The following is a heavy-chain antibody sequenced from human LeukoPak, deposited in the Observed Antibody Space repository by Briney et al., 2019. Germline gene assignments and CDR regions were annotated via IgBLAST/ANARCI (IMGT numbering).Heavy chain of an antibody. Sequence: GGSLRLSCAASGFTFSSYSMNWVRQAPGKGLECVSYISSSGSTIYDADSVKGRFTISRDNAKNSLYLQMNSLRDEDTAVYYCAREAWQQLVPGYWGQGTLVAVSS. CDR2: ISSSGSTI. CDR1: GFTFSSYS. V-gene: IGHV3-48*02. CDR3: AREAWQQLVPGY. D-gene: IGHD6-13*01. J-gene: IGHJ4*02.